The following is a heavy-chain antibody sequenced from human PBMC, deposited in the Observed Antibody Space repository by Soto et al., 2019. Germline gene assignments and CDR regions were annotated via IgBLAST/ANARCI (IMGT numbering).Heavy chain of an antibody. V-gene: IGHV4-39*01. D-gene: IGHD2-2*01. CDR2: ISYSGDA. Sequence: SETRSLTCTASGGSISSGRYYWGWVRHYPGRGLEWIGYISYSGDAYYNQSLQSRVTISADTSKNQFSLRLSSVTAADTAVYYCARHLDALGNWFDPWGQGTLVTVSS. CDR1: GGSISSGRYY. J-gene: IGHJ5*02. CDR3: ARHLDALGNWFDP.